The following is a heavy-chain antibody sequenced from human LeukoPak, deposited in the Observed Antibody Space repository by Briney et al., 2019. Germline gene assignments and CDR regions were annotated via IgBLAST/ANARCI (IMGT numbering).Heavy chain of an antibody. Sequence: SETLSLTCTVSGGSISTYYWNWIRQPPGKGLVWIGYIYHSGSTNYNPSLQSRVTISVDTSKNQFSLNLNSVTAADTAVYYCARGGAARLHFQNWGQGTLVTVSS. V-gene: IGHV4-59*01. D-gene: IGHD6-6*01. CDR2: IYHSGST. J-gene: IGHJ1*01. CDR1: GGSISTYY. CDR3: ARGGAARLHFQN.